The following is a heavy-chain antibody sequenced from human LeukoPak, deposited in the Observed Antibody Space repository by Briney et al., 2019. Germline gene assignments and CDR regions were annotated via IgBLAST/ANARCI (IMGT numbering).Heavy chain of an antibody. D-gene: IGHD3-10*01. CDR1: GFTVSSNY. Sequence: PGRSLRLSCAASGFTVSSNYMSWVRQAPGKGLEWVSVIYSGGSTYYADSVKGRFTITRDNAKNTLHLHMNSLRAGDTAVYFCARGNRAYYASGIYGMDVWGQGTTVTVSS. CDR3: ARGNRAYYASGIYGMDV. CDR2: IYSGGST. V-gene: IGHV3-66*01. J-gene: IGHJ6*02.